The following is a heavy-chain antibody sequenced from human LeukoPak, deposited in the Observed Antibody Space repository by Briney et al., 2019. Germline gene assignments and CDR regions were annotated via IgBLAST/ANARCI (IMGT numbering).Heavy chain of an antibody. J-gene: IGHJ4*02. Sequence: SETLSLICTVSGGSISSSSYYWGWIRQPPGKGLEWIGSIYYSGSTYYNPSLKSRVTISVDTSKNQFSLKLSSVTAADTAVYYCARDNYYGSGSYHRTGYWGQGTLVTVSS. CDR3: ARDNYYGSGSYHRTGY. CDR2: IYYSGST. V-gene: IGHV4-39*07. CDR1: GGSISSSSYY. D-gene: IGHD3-10*01.